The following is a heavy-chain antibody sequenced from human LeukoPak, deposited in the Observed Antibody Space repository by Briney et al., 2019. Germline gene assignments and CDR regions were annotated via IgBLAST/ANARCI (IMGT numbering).Heavy chain of an antibody. Sequence: ASVKVSCKASGYTFTGYYMHWVRQAPGQGLEWMGWINPNSGGTNYAQKFQGRVTMTRDTSISTAYMELSRLRSDDTAVYYCARRSVDIVATEFRYWGQGTLVTVSS. CDR3: ARRSVDIVATEFRY. CDR2: INPNSGGT. J-gene: IGHJ4*02. D-gene: IGHD5-12*01. CDR1: GYTFTGYY. V-gene: IGHV1-2*02.